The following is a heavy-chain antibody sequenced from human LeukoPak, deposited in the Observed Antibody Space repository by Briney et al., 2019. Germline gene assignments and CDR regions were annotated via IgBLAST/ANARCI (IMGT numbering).Heavy chain of an antibody. Sequence: PSETLSLTCAVSGGSISSGGYSWSWIRQPPGKGLEWIGYIYHSGSTYYNPSLKSRVTISVDRSKNQFSLKLSSVTAADTAVYYCARGRVVPIDYWGQGTLVTVSS. D-gene: IGHD3-3*01. V-gene: IGHV4-30-2*01. CDR3: ARGRVVPIDY. J-gene: IGHJ4*02. CDR2: IYHSGST. CDR1: GGSISSGGYS.